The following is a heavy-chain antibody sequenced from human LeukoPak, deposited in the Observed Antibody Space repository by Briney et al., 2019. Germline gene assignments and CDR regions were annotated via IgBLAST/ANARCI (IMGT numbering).Heavy chain of an antibody. CDR2: IYHSGST. CDR1: GGSISSSNW. J-gene: IGHJ3*02. V-gene: IGHV4-4*02. CDR3: AGKGSDAFDI. Sequence: PSETLSLTCAVSGGSISSSNWWSWVRQPPGKGLEWIGEIYHSGSTNYNPSLKSQVTISVDKSKNQFSLKMSSVTAADTAVYYCAGKGSDAFDIWGQGTMVTVSS.